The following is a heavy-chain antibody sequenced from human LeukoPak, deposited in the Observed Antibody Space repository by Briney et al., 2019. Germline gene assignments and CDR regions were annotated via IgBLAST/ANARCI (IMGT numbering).Heavy chain of an antibody. CDR2: ISGSGGST. CDR3: AKGGSYYDDYFDY. CDR1: EFTFSSYW. Sequence: GGSLRLSCAASEFTFSSYWMSWFRQAPGKGLEWVSAISGSGGSTYFADSVKGRFTISRDNSKNTVYLQMNSLRAEDTAVYYCAKGGSYYDDYFDYWGQGTLVTVSS. V-gene: IGHV3-23*01. D-gene: IGHD1-26*01. J-gene: IGHJ4*02.